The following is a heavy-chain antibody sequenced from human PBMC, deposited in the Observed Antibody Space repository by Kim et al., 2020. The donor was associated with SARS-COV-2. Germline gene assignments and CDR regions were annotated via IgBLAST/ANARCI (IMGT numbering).Heavy chain of an antibody. D-gene: IGHD3-10*01. V-gene: IGHV3-33*01. CDR3: ARDLSGYYGMDV. J-gene: IGHJ6*02. Sequence: KYYSDSVKGRFNISRDKSKNTLYLQMNSLRAEDTAVYYCARDLSGYYGMDVWGQGTTVTVSS. CDR2: K.